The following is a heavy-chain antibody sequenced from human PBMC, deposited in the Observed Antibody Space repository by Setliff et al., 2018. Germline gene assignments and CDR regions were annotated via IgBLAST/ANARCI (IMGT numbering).Heavy chain of an antibody. V-gene: IGHV1-18*01. CDR3: ASGGGATGVSDAFDI. J-gene: IGHJ3*02. CDR2: ISAYNGNT. Sequence: ASVKVSCKASGYTFASYGISWVRQAPGQGLEWMGWISAYNGNTDYAQKLQGRVTMTTDTSTSTAYMGLRSLRSDDTAVYYCASGGGATGVSDAFDIWGQGKMVTVSS. D-gene: IGHD1-26*01. CDR1: GYTFASYG.